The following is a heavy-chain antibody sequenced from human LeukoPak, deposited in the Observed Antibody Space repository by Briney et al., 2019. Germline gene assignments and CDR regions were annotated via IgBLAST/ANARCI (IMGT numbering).Heavy chain of an antibody. CDR2: ISSSGSTI. V-gene: IGHV3-11*04. CDR3: AKARGAVAAGGRYDY. CDR1: RFTFSDYY. J-gene: IGHJ4*02. Sequence: GGSLRLSCAASRFTFSDYYMSWIRQAPGKGLEWVSYISSSGSTIYYADSVKGRFTISRDNAKNSLYLQMNSLRAEDTAVYYCAKARGAVAAGGRYDYWGQGTLVTVSS. D-gene: IGHD6-19*01.